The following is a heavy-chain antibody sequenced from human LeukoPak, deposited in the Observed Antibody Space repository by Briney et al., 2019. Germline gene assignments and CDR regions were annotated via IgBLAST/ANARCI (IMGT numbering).Heavy chain of an antibody. CDR2: IKQDGSEK. CDR1: GFTFSSYW. D-gene: IGHD6-13*01. J-gene: IGHJ4*02. Sequence: PGGSLRLSCAASGFTFSSYWMSWVRQAPGKGLEWVANIKQDGSEKYYVDSVKGRFTISRDNAKNSLYLQMNSLRAEDTAVYYCARDSYRVLAAAGTSYWGQGTLVTVSS. V-gene: IGHV3-7*01. CDR3: ARDSYRVLAAAGTSY.